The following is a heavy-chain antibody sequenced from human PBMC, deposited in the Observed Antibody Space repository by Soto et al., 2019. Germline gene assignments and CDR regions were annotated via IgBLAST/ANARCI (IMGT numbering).Heavy chain of an antibody. J-gene: IGHJ4*02. CDR3: AKEQNDDYYDSSGYYPFDY. Sequence: PGGSLRLSCAASGFTFSSYAMSWVRQAPGKGLEWVSAISGSGGSTYYADSVKGRFTISRDNSKNTLYLQMNSLRAEDTAVYYCAKEQNDDYYDSSGYYPFDYWGQGTLVTVSS. CDR2: ISGSGGST. CDR1: GFTFSSYA. D-gene: IGHD3-22*01. V-gene: IGHV3-23*01.